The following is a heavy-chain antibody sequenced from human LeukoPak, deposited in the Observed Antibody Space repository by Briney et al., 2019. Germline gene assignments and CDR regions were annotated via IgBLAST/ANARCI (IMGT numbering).Heavy chain of an antibody. CDR2: ISSSSSYI. D-gene: IGHD6-13*01. J-gene: IGHJ4*02. Sequence: PGGSLRLSCAASGFTFSSYSMNWVRQAPGEGLEWVSSISSSSSYIYYADSVKGRFTISRDNAKNSLYLQMNSLRAEDTAVYYCAREVAAAGNDYWGQGTLVTVSS. V-gene: IGHV3-21*01. CDR3: AREVAAAGNDY. CDR1: GFTFSSYS.